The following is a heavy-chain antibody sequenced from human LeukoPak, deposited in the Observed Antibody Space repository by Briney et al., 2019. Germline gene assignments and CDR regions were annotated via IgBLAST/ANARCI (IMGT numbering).Heavy chain of an antibody. CDR3: ARDRGIVATKTGYYFDY. CDR1: GFTFSSYS. Sequence: PGGSLRLSCAASGFTFSSYSMNWVRQAPGKGLEWVSYITNNDNTVYYADSVKGRFTISRDNAKNSLYLQMNSLRAEDTAIYYCARDRGIVATKTGYYFDYWGQGTLVTVSS. D-gene: IGHD5-12*01. CDR2: ITNNDNTV. V-gene: IGHV3-48*04. J-gene: IGHJ4*02.